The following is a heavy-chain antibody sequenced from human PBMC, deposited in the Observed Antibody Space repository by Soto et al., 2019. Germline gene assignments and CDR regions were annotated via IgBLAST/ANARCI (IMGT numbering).Heavy chain of an antibody. CDR3: ASTYYYDGSGYYHYFDY. CDR2: ISAYNGNT. Sequence: QVQLVQSGAEVNKPGASVKVSCKASGYTFTNYGISWVRQAPGQGLEWMGWISAYNGNTNYAQRLQGRVTMTTDTSPTTAYMELRSLRSDDTAVYYCASTYYYDGSGYYHYFDYWGQGTLVTVSS. CDR1: GYTFTNYG. V-gene: IGHV1-18*01. D-gene: IGHD3-22*01. J-gene: IGHJ4*02.